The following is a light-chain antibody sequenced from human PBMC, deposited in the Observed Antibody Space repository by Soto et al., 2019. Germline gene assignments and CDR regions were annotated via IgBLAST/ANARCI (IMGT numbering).Light chain of an antibody. Sequence: DIQMTQSPSTLAASVGDTVTMTCRSSSKWLAWYQKKPGKAPKLLIYDVSNLERGVPPRFSGSTFGAESTLTITGLQPDDLGTYYCQHTTDFTFGHGTKVEIK. V-gene: IGKV1-5*01. CDR3: QHTTDFT. CDR2: DVS. J-gene: IGKJ2*01. CDR1: SSSKW.